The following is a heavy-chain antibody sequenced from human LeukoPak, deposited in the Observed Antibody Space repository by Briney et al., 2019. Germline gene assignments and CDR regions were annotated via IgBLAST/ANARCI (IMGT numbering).Heavy chain of an antibody. V-gene: IGHV4-4*02. CDR1: GGSISSTNW. Sequence: SETLSLTCGVSGGSISSTNWWSWVRQPPGQGLEWIGEISLTGRTNYNPSLKSRFALSVDTSKHHFSLKLSSVTVADTAVYYCARGGDGARLGYWGQGTLVTVSS. D-gene: IGHD3-10*01. CDR3: ARGGDGARLGY. CDR2: ISLTGRT. J-gene: IGHJ4*02.